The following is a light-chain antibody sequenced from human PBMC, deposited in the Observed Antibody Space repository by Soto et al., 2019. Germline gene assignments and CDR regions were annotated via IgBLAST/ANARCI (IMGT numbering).Light chain of an antibody. V-gene: IGLV1-40*01. CDR3: QSYDSSLSGDV. CDR2: VNS. Sequence: QPVPTQPPSVFGAPGQRVTISCTGSGSNIGTGYDVHSYQQLPGTPRKLLIYVNSNRPSGVPDRFSGSKSGTSASLANTGLQAEDEADYYCQSYDSSLSGDVFGTGTKVTVL. J-gene: IGLJ1*01. CDR1: GSNIGTGYD.